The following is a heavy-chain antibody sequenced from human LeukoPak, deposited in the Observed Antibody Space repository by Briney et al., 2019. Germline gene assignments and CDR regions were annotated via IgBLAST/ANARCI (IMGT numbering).Heavy chain of an antibody. CDR1: GGSINGNY. D-gene: IGHD2-21*02. Sequence: SERLSLTCSVSGGSINGNYWTWIRQPPGKGLEWIGNIYDEGTTNYNPSLESRLTMSIDTSASHFSLTLRSVTAADTAVYYCARVFRGAVTANWFDLWGQGTLVSVSS. CDR3: ARVFRGAVTANWFDL. V-gene: IGHV4-59*01. J-gene: IGHJ5*02. CDR2: IYDEGTT.